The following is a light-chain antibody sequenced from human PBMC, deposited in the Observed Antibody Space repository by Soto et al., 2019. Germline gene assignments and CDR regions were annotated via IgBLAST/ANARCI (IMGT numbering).Light chain of an antibody. V-gene: IGKV3-20*01. Sequence: TQSPSTLSASVGDRVTITCRASQDISVWLAWYQQKPGQAPRLLIYGASNRATGIPDRFSGSGSGTDFTLTISRLEPEDFAVYYCQQFGSSPRYSFGPGTKLEIK. J-gene: IGKJ2*03. CDR3: QQFGSSPRYS. CDR1: QDISVW. CDR2: GAS.